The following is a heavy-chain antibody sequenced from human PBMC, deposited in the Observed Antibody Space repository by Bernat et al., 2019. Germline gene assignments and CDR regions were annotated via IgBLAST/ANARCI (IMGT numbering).Heavy chain of an antibody. CDR2: IWYDGSNK. V-gene: IGHV3-33*01. Sequence: QVQLVESGGGVVQPGRSLRLSCAASGFTFSSYGMHWVRQAPGKGLEWVAVIWYDGSNKYYADSVKGRFTIARDNSKNTLYLQMNSLRAEDTAVYYCARDRMSVGSGSSPPAYWGQGTLVTVSS. CDR1: GFTFSSYG. D-gene: IGHD3-10*01. J-gene: IGHJ4*02. CDR3: ARDRMSVGSGSSPPAY.